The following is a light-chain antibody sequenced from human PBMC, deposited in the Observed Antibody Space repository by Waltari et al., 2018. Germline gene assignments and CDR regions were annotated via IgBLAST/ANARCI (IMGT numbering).Light chain of an antibody. CDR3: QHYSTYSKA. J-gene: IGKJ2*01. V-gene: IGKV1-5*03. Sequence: DVRMTQSPSTLSASVGDRVTITCRASQSINKWVAWYQQKPGKAPKLLIYKASSLESGVPSRFSGSGSGTDFTLTISSLQTDDFATYYCQHYSTYSKAFGQGTKLV. CDR2: KAS. CDR1: QSINKW.